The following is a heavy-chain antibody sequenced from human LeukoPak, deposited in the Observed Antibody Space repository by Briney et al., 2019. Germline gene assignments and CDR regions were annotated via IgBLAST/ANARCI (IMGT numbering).Heavy chain of an antibody. D-gene: IGHD6-19*01. CDR1: GGSISGYY. CDR3: TEGAGPPWFDP. Sequence: PSETLSLTCADSGGSISGYYWSWIRQPPGKGLEWMSYIYYSGSTNYNPSLKSRVTISLDKSTNKSSMNLNSITGAHTAVSYCTEGAGPPWFDPWGQGTLVTVSS. J-gene: IGHJ5*02. V-gene: IGHV4-59*08. CDR2: IYYSGST.